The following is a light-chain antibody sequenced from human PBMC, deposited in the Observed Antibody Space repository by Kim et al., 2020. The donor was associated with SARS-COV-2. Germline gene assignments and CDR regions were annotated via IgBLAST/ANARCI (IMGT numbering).Light chain of an antibody. Sequence: ASVGDKVTITCRASRDVAVWLAWYQQKPGKAPKVLIYSASSLQSGVPSRFSGSGSGTYFTLTISSLQPEDVATYYCQQGDSFPLTFGGGTKVDIK. V-gene: IGKV1D-12*01. CDR1: RDVAVW. CDR2: SAS. J-gene: IGKJ4*01. CDR3: QQGDSFPLT.